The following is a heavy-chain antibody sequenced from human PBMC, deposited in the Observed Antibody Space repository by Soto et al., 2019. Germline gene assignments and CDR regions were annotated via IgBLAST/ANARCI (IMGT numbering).Heavy chain of an antibody. D-gene: IGHD2-2*01. J-gene: IGHJ6*02. V-gene: IGHV1-3*01. CDR2: INAGNGNT. CDR1: GYTFTSYA. CDR3: ARGRAYCSSTSCLIGYYYYYGMDV. Sequence: GASVKVSCKASGYTFTSYAMHWVRQAPGQRLEWMGWINAGNGNTKYSQKFQGRVTITRDTSASTAYMELSSLRSEDTAVYYCARGRAYCSSTSCLIGYYYYYGMDVWGQGTTVTVYS.